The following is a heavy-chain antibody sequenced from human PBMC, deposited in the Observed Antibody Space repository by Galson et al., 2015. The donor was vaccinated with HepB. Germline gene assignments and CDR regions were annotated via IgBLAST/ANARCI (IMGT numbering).Heavy chain of an antibody. V-gene: IGHV3-21*01. J-gene: IGHJ3*02. CDR3: ARIVSDAFDI. Sequence: FLRLSCAASAFTFSAFLMFCIRQAPGKGLEWVSPTTSSSIYIYYADSVKGRFTISRDNGKNSLYLQMNSLRAEDTAVYYCARIVSDAFDIWGQGTMVTVS. CDR1: AFTFSAFL. CDR2: TTSSSIYI. D-gene: IGHD1-26*01.